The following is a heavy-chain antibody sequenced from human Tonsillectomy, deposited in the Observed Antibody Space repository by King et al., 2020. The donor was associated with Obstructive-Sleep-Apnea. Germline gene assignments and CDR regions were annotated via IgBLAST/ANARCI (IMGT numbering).Heavy chain of an antibody. CDR1: GFTFDDYA. CDR2: ISWNSGSI. J-gene: IGHJ6*02. D-gene: IGHD2-2*01. CDR3: ANAGHQRNYYGMDV. V-gene: IGHV3-9*01. Sequence: VQLVESGGGLVQPGRSLRLSCAASGFTFDDYAMHWVRQAPGKGLEWVSGISWNSGSIGYADSVKGRFTISRDNGKNSLYLQMNSLRAEDTALYHCANAGHQRNYYGMDVWGQGTTVTVSS.